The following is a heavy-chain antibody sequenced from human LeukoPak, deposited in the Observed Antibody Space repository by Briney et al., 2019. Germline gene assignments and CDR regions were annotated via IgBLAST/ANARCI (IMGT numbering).Heavy chain of an antibody. D-gene: IGHD3-22*01. CDR1: GGSFSGYY. Sequence: SETLSLTCAVYGGSFSGYYWSWIRQPPGKGLEWIGEINHSGSTNYNPSLKSRVTISVDTSKNQFSLKLSSVTAADTAVYYCARRGSMYYYDSSQRGTFDYWGQGTLVTVSS. CDR2: INHSGST. V-gene: IGHV4-34*01. CDR3: ARRGSMYYYDSSQRGTFDY. J-gene: IGHJ4*02.